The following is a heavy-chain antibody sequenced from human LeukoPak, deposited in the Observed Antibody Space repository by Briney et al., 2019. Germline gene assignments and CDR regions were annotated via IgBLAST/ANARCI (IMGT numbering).Heavy chain of an antibody. Sequence: TGGSLRLSCAASGFTFSNYPMSWVRQAPGKGLEWVSAISSSSGYTDYAASVKGRFTISRDSANNSLYLQMNSLSAEDTAVYFCAREVAARPGYYFDLWGQGTLVTVSS. CDR1: GFTFSNYP. V-gene: IGHV3-21*01. J-gene: IGHJ4*02. D-gene: IGHD6-6*01. CDR3: AREVAARPGYYFDL. CDR2: ISSSSGYT.